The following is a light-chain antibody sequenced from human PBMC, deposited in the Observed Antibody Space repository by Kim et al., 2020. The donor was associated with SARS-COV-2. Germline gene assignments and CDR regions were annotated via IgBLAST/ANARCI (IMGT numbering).Light chain of an antibody. CDR3: KQYETYWT. CDR1: QSVDGW. CDR2: QAS. V-gene: IGKV1-5*03. J-gene: IGKJ1*01. Sequence: DIQMTQSPSTLSAFVGDRVTITCRASQSVDGWVAWYQQKPGKAPRLLIYQASKLASGVPVRFSGSGSGTDFTLTVSNLQPDDSAVYYCKQYETYWTFGPGTRVDIK.